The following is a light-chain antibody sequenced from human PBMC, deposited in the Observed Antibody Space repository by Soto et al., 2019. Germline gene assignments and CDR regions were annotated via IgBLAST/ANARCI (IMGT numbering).Light chain of an antibody. V-gene: IGLV4-60*02. CDR1: SGHSSYI. Sequence: QSVLTQSSSASASLGSSVKLTCTLNSGHSSYIIAWHQQQPGKAPRYLMKLEGSGHYNRGSEVPGRFSGSSSGTDRYLTISNLQFEDEADYYCETWDSNTRVFGGGTKLTVL. CDR3: ETWDSNTRV. J-gene: IGLJ3*02. CDR2: LEGSGHY.